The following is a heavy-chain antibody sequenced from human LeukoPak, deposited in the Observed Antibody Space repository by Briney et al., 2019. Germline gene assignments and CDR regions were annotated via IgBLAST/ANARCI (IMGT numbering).Heavy chain of an antibody. D-gene: IGHD2-2*01. J-gene: IGHJ6*03. CDR2: IYYSGST. Sequence: PSETLSLTCTVSGGSISSSSYYWGWIRQPPGKGLEWIGSIYYSGSTYYNPSLKSRVTISVDTSKNQFSLKLSSVTAADTAVYYCARGYQLLLPYYYYYMDVWGKGTTVTVSS. V-gene: IGHV4-39*07. CDR3: ARGYQLLLPYYYYYMDV. CDR1: GGSISSSSYY.